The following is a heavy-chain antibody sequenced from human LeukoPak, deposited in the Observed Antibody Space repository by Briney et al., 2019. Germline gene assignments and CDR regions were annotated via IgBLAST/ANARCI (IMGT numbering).Heavy chain of an antibody. D-gene: IGHD6-19*01. CDR2: IYSGGST. CDR1: GFTVSSNY. J-gene: IGHJ6*03. Sequence: GGSLRLSCAASGFTVSSNYMSWVRQAPGKGLEWVSVIYSGGSTYYADSVKGRFTISRDNSKNTLYLQMNSLRAEDTAVYYCARGRYSSGWLDYYYMDVWGTGTTVTVSS. CDR3: ARGRYSSGWLDYYYMDV. V-gene: IGHV3-66*01.